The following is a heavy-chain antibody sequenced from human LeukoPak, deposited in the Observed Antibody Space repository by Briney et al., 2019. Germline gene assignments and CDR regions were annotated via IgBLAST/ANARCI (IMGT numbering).Heavy chain of an antibody. CDR1: GFTFSGDW. V-gene: IGHV3-74*01. CDR2: VSSGGYTT. Sequence: GGSLRLSCAASGFTFSGDWMHWVRQAPGKGLVWVSHVSSGGYTTRYADSVKGRFTISRDNAKNTLYLQMNNLRADDTAVYYCAKKGQADDNGKPDWGQGTLVTVSS. D-gene: IGHD1-1*01. J-gene: IGHJ4*02. CDR3: AKKGQADDNGKPD.